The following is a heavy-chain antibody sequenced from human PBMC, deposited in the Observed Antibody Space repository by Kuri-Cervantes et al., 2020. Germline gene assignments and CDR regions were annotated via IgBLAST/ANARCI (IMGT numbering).Heavy chain of an antibody. J-gene: IGHJ6*02. CDR3: ARPGGWFELYGMDV. D-gene: IGHD3-10*01. CDR1: GGSMISGDYY. V-gene: IGHV4-30-4*01. CDR2: IYYNGIT. Sequence: SCTVSGGSMISGDYYWSWIRLTPGKGLEWIGFIYYNGITYYNPSLKSRVIISVDTSRNQFSLKLSSVTAADTAVYYCARPGGWFELYGMDVWGQGTTVTVSS.